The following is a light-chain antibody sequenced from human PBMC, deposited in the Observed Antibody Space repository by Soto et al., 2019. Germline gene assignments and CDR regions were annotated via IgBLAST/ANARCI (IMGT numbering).Light chain of an antibody. Sequence: DIQMTQSPSTLSASVGDRVTITCRASQSISSWLAWYQQKPGKAPKLLIYDASSLESGVRSMFSGSGSGTEFTLTISSLQSDEFGTCYCQQYNSYLYSFGQGTKMEIK. J-gene: IGKJ2*01. V-gene: IGKV1-5*01. CDR2: DAS. CDR3: QQYNSYLYS. CDR1: QSISSW.